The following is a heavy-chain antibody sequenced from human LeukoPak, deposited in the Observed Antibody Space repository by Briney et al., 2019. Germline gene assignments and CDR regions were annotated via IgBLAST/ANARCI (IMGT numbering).Heavy chain of an antibody. CDR2: ISYDGNNK. D-gene: IGHD1-1*01. V-gene: IGHV3-30-3*02. J-gene: IGHJ3*02. CDR1: GFTFSSYA. Sequence: PGGSLRLSCAASGFTFSSYAMHWVRQAPGKGLEWVAVISYDGNNKYYADSVKGRFTISRDNSKNTLYLQMNSLRAEDTAVYYCAKKKLERRWNLPAGAFDIWGQGTMVTVSS. CDR3: AKKKLERRWNLPAGAFDI.